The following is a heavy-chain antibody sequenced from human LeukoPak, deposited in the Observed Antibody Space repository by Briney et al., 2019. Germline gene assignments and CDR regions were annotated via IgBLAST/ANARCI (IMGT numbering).Heavy chain of an antibody. Sequence: GGSLRLSCAASGFTFSSYAMSWVRQAPGKGLEWVSAISGSGGSTYYADSVKGRFTISRDNSKNTLYLQMNSLRAEDTAVYYCAEVPWMATILLHFDYWGQGTLVTVSS. V-gene: IGHV3-23*01. CDR3: AEVPWMATILLHFDY. CDR2: ISGSGGST. J-gene: IGHJ4*02. CDR1: GFTFSSYA. D-gene: IGHD5-24*01.